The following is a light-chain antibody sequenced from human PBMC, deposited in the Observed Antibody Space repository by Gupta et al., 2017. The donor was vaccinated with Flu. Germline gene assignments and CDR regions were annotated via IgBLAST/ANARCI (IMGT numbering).Light chain of an antibody. CDR3: LQENSYPWT. Sequence: DIQIMQSPYTLSASVGDRVTITCRASLRISRWLAWYQQKPGKAPKFLIYMASSREAGVPSRFSGSGSGTEFSLTISSLQPDDFASYYCLQENSYPWTFGQGTKLEI. CDR2: MAS. J-gene: IGKJ1*01. V-gene: IGKV1-5*03. CDR1: LRISRW.